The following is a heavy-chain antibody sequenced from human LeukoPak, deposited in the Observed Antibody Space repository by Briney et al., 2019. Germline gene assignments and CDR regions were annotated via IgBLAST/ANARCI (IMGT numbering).Heavy chain of an antibody. CDR2: INSDGSTT. J-gene: IGHJ4*02. Sequence: GGSLRLSCAASGFTFSTYWMHWVRQVPGKGLVWFPRINSDGSTTDYADVAKGRFTISRDNAKNTLYLEMNSLRAEDTAVYYCAAEGGYSYDYWGQGTLVTVSS. CDR3: AAEGGYSYDY. D-gene: IGHD5-18*01. V-gene: IGHV3-74*01. CDR1: GFTFSTYW.